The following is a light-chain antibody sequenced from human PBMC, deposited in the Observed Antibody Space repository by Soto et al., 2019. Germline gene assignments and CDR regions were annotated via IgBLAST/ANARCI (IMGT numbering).Light chain of an antibody. CDR1: SSNIGSNT. CDR3: AAWDGSLNVVL. CDR2: STN. V-gene: IGLV1-44*01. Sequence: QAVLTQPPSASGTPGQRVTISCSGSSSNIGSNTVNWYQQLPGSAPKLLMYSTNQRPSGVPDRFSGSKSGTSASLAISGLQSEDEAEYYCAAWDGSLNVVLFGGGTKLTFL. J-gene: IGLJ2*01.